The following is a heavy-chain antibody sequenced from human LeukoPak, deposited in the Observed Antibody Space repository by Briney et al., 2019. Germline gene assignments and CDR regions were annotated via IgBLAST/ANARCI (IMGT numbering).Heavy chain of an antibody. J-gene: IGHJ3*02. Sequence: SETLSLTCTVSGGSISSYYWSWIRQPPGKGLEWIGYIYYSGSTNYNPSLKSRVTISVDTSKNQFSLKLSSVTAADTAVHYCARDLGNMIDDAFDIWGQGTMVTVSS. CDR1: GGSISSYY. CDR3: ARDLGNMIDDAFDI. D-gene: IGHD3-16*01. V-gene: IGHV4-59*01. CDR2: IYYSGST.